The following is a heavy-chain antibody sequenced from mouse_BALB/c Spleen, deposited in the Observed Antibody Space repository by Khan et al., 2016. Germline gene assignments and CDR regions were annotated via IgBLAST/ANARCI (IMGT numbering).Heavy chain of an antibody. J-gene: IGHJ3*01. D-gene: IGHD2-2*01. Sequence: VQLQQSGAELVKPGASVKLSCTASGFNIKDTYMHWVKQRPEQGLEWIGRIDPANGNTKYDPKFQGKATITADTSSNTAYLQLSSLTSEDTAVYYCARSPYGNDVGFAYWGQGTLVTVSA. CDR2: IDPANGNT. V-gene: IGHV14-3*02. CDR3: ARSPYGNDVGFAY. CDR1: GFNIKDTY.